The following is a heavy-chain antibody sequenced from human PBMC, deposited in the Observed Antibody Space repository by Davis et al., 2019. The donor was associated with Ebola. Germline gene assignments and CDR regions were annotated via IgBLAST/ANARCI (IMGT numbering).Heavy chain of an antibody. D-gene: IGHD2-21*02. V-gene: IGHV3-21*01. CDR3: VRDPALVVTGGGWFFGL. CDR2: ISSSSNYI. J-gene: IGHJ2*01. CDR1: GFTFSSYG. Sequence: GESLKISCAASGFTFSSYGMHWVRQAPGKGLEWVSFISSSSNYIYYADSVKGRFTVSRDNTKNSLYLQMKSLRAEDTAVYYCVRDPALVVTGGGWFFGLWGRGTLVTVSS.